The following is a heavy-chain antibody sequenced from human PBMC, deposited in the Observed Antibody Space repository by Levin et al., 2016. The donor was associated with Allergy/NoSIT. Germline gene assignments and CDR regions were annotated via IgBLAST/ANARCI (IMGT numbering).Heavy chain of an antibody. J-gene: IGHJ6*02. Sequence: VRQAPGKGLEWVSSISSSSSYIYYADSVKGRFTISRDNAKNSLYLQMNSLRAEDTAVYYCARDYYYYGSGSYYTVVGSDVWGQGTTVTVSS. CDR3: ARDYYYYGSGSYYTVVGSDV. V-gene: IGHV3-21*01. CDR2: ISSSSSYI. D-gene: IGHD3-10*01.